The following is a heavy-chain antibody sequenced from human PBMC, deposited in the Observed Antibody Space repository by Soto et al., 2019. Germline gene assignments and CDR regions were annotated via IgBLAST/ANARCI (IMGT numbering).Heavy chain of an antibody. CDR2: INPNSGGT. CDR1: GYTFTGYY. D-gene: IGHD3-9*01. CDR3: ARVEALYDILTGYYYFDY. V-gene: IGHV1-2*02. Sequence: ASVKVSCKASGYTFTGYYMHWVRQAPGQGLEWMGWINPNSGGTNYAQKFQGRVTMTRDTSISTAYMELSRLRSDDTAVYYCARVEALYDILTGYYYFDYWGQGTLVTVSS. J-gene: IGHJ4*02.